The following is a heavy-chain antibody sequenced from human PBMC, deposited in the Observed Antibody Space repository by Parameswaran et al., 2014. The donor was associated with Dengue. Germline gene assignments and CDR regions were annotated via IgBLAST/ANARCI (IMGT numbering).Heavy chain of an antibody. J-gene: IGHJ4*02. CDR3: THTYYDFWSGYYTPPYFDY. CDR2: IKSKTDGGTT. Sequence: RWIRQPPGKGLEWVGRIKSKTDGGTTDYAAPVKGRFTISRDDSKNTLYLQMNSLKTEDTAVYYCTHTYYDFWSGYYTPPYFDYWGQGTLVTVSS. D-gene: IGHD3-3*01. V-gene: IGHV3-15*01.